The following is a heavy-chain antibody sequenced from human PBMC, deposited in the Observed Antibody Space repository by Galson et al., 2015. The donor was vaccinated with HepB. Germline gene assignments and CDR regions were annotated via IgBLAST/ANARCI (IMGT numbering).Heavy chain of an antibody. CDR1: GDSVSSSSTG. CDR3: ARGMGDTGLDY. Sequence: CAISGDSVSSSSTGWNRIRQSPSRGLEWLGRTYSRSKWYNEYAVSVRGRISITPDTSKNQFSLQLNSVTPDDTAVYYCARGMGDTGLDYWGRGTLVTVSS. J-gene: IGHJ4*02. V-gene: IGHV6-1*01. CDR2: TYSRSKWYN. D-gene: IGHD1-26*01.